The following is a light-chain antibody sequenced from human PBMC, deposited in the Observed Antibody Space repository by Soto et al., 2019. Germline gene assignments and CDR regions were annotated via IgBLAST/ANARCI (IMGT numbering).Light chain of an antibody. CDR3: GSSDSSLSAYV. CDR2: DDN. Sequence: QSVLTQPPSVSAAPGQKVTISCSGSSCNIGGNSVSWYQQLPGTAPKLLIYDDNKRPSGIPDRFSCSKSGTSATLGITGFQTGDEPDYYCGSSDSSLSAYVFATATKVTV. CDR1: SCNIGGNS. V-gene: IGLV1-51*01. J-gene: IGLJ1*01.